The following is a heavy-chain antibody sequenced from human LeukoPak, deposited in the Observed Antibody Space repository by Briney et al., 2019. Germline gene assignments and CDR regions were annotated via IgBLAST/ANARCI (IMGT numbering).Heavy chain of an antibody. V-gene: IGHV3-30*02. D-gene: IGHD6-19*01. CDR2: IRYDGSNK. CDR1: GFTFSSYG. CDR3: AKAQTYRSGWSDY. J-gene: IGHJ4*02. Sequence: PGGSLRLSCAASGFTFSSYGMHWVRQAPGKGLEWVAFIRYDGSNKYYADSVKGRFAISRDNSKNTQYLQMNSLRAEDTAIYYCAKAQTYRSGWSDYWGQGTLVTVSS.